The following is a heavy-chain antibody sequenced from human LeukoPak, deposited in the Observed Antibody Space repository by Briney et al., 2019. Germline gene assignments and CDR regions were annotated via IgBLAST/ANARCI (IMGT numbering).Heavy chain of an antibody. Sequence: GGSLKLSCAASGFAFSGSTLHWVRQASGKGLEWVGRIRTKANNNATAYTASVKGRFTISRDDSKNTAYLQMSSLKSEDTAVYYCTITVTDLYYSDYWGQGTLVTVSS. CDR3: TITVTDLYYSDY. V-gene: IGHV3-73*01. CDR2: IRTKANNNAT. D-gene: IGHD4-17*01. CDR1: GFAFSGST. J-gene: IGHJ4*02.